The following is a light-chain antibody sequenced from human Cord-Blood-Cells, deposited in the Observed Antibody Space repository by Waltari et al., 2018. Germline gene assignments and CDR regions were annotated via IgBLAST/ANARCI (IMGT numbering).Light chain of an antibody. V-gene: IGKV1-33*01. J-gene: IGKJ4*01. CDR2: DAS. CDR3: QQYDTLPLP. Sequence: DIQMTQSPSSLSASVGDRVTITCQASQDISNYLNWYQQKPGKAPKLLIYDASNLETGVPSRFSGSGSGTDFTFTISSLPPEDIATYYCQQYDTLPLPFGGGTKVEIK. CDR1: QDISNY.